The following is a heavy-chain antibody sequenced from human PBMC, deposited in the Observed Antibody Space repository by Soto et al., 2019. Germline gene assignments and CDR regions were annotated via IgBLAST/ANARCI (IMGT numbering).Heavy chain of an antibody. Sequence: GASVKVSCKASGGTFSSYAISWVRQAPGQGLEWMGGIIPIFGTANYAQKFQGRVTITADESTSTAYMELSSLRSEDTAVYYCAAQKEAATVLYYFDYWGQGNLVTVSS. V-gene: IGHV1-69*13. D-gene: IGHD6-25*01. CDR2: IIPIFGTA. CDR3: AAQKEAATVLYYFDY. CDR1: GGTFSSYA. J-gene: IGHJ4*02.